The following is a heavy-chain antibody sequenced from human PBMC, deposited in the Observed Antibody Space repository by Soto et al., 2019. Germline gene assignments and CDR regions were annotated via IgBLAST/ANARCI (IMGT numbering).Heavy chain of an antibody. Sequence: SETLSLTCTVSGGSISSSSYYWGWIRQPPGKGLEWIGSIYYSGSTYYNPSLKSRVTISVDTSKNQFSLKLSSVTAADTAVYYCARLFSPRTHHYGSGLDYWGQGTLVTVSS. V-gene: IGHV4-39*01. CDR1: GGSISSSSYY. D-gene: IGHD3-10*01. CDR2: IYYSGST. CDR3: ARLFSPRTHHYGSGLDY. J-gene: IGHJ4*02.